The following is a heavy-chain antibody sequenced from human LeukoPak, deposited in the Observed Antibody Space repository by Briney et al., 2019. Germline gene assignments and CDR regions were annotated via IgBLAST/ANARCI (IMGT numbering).Heavy chain of an antibody. CDR3: AREDASGGQNDY. D-gene: IGHD4-23*01. V-gene: IGHV1-69*13. J-gene: IGHJ4*02. Sequence: GASVKVSCKASGGTFSSYAISWVRQAPGQGLEWMGGIIPIFGTANYAQKFQGRVTITADESTCTAYMELSSLRSEDTAVYYCAREDASGGQNDYWGQGTLVTVSS. CDR1: GGTFSSYA. CDR2: IIPIFGTA.